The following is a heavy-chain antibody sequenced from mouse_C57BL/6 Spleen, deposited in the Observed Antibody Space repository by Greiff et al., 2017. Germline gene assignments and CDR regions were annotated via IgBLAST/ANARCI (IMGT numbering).Heavy chain of an antibody. Sequence: QVHVKQPGAELVKPGASVKLSCKASGYTFTSYWMHWVKQRPGRGLEWIGRIDPNSGGTKYKEKFKSKATLTVDKPSSTAYMQLCSLTSEDSAVYYCAAYYYGSSYSFDYWGQGTTLTVSS. CDR3: AAYYYGSSYSFDY. D-gene: IGHD1-1*01. J-gene: IGHJ2*01. V-gene: IGHV1-72*01. CDR1: GYTFTSYW. CDR2: IDPNSGGT.